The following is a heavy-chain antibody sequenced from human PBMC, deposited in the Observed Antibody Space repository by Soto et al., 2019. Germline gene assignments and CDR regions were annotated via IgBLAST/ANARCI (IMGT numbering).Heavy chain of an antibody. Sequence: GSLRLSCAASGFTFSSYAMSWVRQAPGKGLEWVSAISGGGNDRFYADSVRGRFTISRDNSRNTLYLHMNSLRAEDTAVHYCARSLFIASTDTEPFDSWGQGTRVTVSS. D-gene: IGHD6-13*01. V-gene: IGHV3-23*01. CDR3: ARSLFIASTDTEPFDS. CDR1: GFTFSSYA. J-gene: IGHJ4*02. CDR2: ISGGGNDR.